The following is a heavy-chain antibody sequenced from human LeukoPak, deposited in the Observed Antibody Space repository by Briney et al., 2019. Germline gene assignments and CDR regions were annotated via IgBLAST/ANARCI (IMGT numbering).Heavy chain of an antibody. Sequence: GGSLRLSCAASGFTFSSYAMSWVRQAPGKGLEWVSAISGSGGSTYYADSVKGRFTISRDNSENTLYLQMNSLRAEDTAVYYCAKVVGYNYDYFDYWGQGTLVTVSS. V-gene: IGHV3-23*01. CDR1: GFTFSSYA. D-gene: IGHD5-24*01. CDR3: AKVVGYNYDYFDY. CDR2: ISGSGGST. J-gene: IGHJ4*02.